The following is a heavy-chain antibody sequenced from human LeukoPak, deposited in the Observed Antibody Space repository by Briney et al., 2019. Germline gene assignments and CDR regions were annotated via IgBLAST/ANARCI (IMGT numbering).Heavy chain of an antibody. Sequence: GESLKISCKGSGYSFSNYWIAWVRQMPGKGLEWMGIIYPGDSDTRYSPSFQGQVTISADKSISTAYLQWSSLKASDTAMYYCARHYSSSWYAPFDYWGQGTLVTVSS. V-gene: IGHV5-51*01. D-gene: IGHD6-13*01. CDR1: GYSFSNYW. J-gene: IGHJ4*02. CDR2: IYPGDSDT. CDR3: ARHYSSSWYAPFDY.